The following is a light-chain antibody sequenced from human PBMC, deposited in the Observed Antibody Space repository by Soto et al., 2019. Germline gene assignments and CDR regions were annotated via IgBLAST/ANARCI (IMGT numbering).Light chain of an antibody. V-gene: IGKV1-5*03. CDR2: AAS. J-gene: IGKJ4*01. CDR1: QSIANW. Sequence: DIQLTQSPSTLSASVGDRVTITCRASQSIANWLAWYQQTLGKAPKLLIHAASTLESGVPSRFSGSGSETEFTLTLSSLQPGDFATYYCQQYDTYPLTFGGGTNVEIK. CDR3: QQYDTYPLT.